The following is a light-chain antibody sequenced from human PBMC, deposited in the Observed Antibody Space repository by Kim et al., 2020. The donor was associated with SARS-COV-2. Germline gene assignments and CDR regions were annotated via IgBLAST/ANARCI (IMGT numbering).Light chain of an antibody. CDR3: HQSYSSPQT. V-gene: IGKV1-39*01. J-gene: IGKJ1*01. CDR2: AAS. CDR1: QSISDY. Sequence: DIQMTQSPSSLSASVGDRVTLTCRASQSISDYLNWYQQTPGNAPKVLIHAASNLQSGVPSRFSGSGSGTDFILTINSLQPEDFATYYCHQSYSSPQTFGQGTKVDIK.